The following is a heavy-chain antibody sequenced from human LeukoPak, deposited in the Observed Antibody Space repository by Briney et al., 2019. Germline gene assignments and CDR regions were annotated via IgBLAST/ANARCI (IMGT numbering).Heavy chain of an antibody. CDR1: GFIFDDYV. CDR3: VKALAGYSSSWYYFDY. J-gene: IGHJ4*02. V-gene: IGHV3-9*01. Sequence: GGSLRLSCAASGFIFDDYVMAWVRQAPGKGLEWVSGISWNSGSTVYADSVKGRFTISRDNAKNSLYLQMNSLRAEDTALYYCVKALAGYSSSWYYFDYWGQGTLVTVSS. CDR2: ISWNSGST. D-gene: IGHD6-13*01.